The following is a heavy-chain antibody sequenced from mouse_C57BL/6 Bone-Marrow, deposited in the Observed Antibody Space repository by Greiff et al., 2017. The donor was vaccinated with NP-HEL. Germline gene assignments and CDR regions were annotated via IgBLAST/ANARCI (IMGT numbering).Heavy chain of an antibody. CDR1: GYSITSDY. CDR3: ARSPIYYDYEFAY. CDR2: ISYSGST. D-gene: IGHD2-4*01. V-gene: IGHV3-8*01. J-gene: IGHJ3*01. Sequence: DVMLVESGPGLAKPSQTLSLTCSVTGYSITSDYWNWIRKFPGNKLEYMGYISYSGSTYYNPSLKSRISITRDTSKNQYYLQLNSVTTEDTATYYCARSPIYYDYEFAYWGQGTLVTVSA.